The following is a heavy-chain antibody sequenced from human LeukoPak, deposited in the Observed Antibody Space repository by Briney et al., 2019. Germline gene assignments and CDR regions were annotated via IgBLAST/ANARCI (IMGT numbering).Heavy chain of an antibody. V-gene: IGHV3-73*01. J-gene: IGHJ4*02. D-gene: IGHD5-18*01. CDR2: IRSKANSYAT. CDR3: TSCGYSYGSYFDY. Sequence: PGGSLRLSCAASGFTFSGSAMHWVRQASGKGLEWVSRIRSKANSYATAYAASVKGRFTISRDDSKNTAYLQMNSLKTEDTAVYYCTSCGYSYGSYFDYWGQGTLVTVSS. CDR1: GFTFSGSA.